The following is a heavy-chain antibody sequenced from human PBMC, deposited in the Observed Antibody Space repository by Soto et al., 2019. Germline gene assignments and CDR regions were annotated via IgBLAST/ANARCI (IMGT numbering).Heavy chain of an antibody. CDR3: ARDKDSTYFPPPYYFDS. D-gene: IGHD4-4*01. V-gene: IGHV3-23*01. Sequence: EVQLLESGGGLVQPGGSLRLSCAASGFTFSNHAMSWVRQAPGKGLEWVSGITGSGGSTFYADSVKGRFTISRDNSNNTLSLQMDSLRPEDTALYYCARDKDSTYFPPPYYFDSWGQGILVTVSS. J-gene: IGHJ4*02. CDR1: GFTFSNHA. CDR2: ITGSGGST.